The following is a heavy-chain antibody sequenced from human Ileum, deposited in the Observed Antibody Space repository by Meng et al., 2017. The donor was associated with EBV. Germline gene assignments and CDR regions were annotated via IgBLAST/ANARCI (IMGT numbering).Heavy chain of an antibody. J-gene: IGHJ4*02. V-gene: IGHV4-4*02. Sequence: RLQWLGSRLVQPSGTPSLTSAVSGGSITSSNWWTWVRQPPGKGLEWIGEIFHPASTNYNPSLQSQITMSIDESKNQFSLKLYFVTAADTAVYYCASRPPYNQGVSLEYWGQGTLVTVSS. CDR3: ASRPPYNQGVSLEY. CDR1: GGSITSSNW. CDR2: IFHPAST. D-gene: IGHD3-10*01.